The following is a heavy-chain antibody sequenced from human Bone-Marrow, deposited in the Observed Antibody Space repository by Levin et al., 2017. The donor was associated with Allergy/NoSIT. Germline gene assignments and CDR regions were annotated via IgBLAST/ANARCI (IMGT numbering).Heavy chain of an antibody. V-gene: IGHV3-23*01. CDR1: GFSFISYA. J-gene: IGHJ4*02. CDR3: AKEGEGTAMINSSPVSDS. Sequence: GGSLRLSCAASGFSFISYAMTWVRQAPGKGLEWVSTVSQSGENTYYTDSVKGRFTISSDNSKDTLYLQMSSLRAEDTAFYYCAKEGEGTAMINSSPVSDSWGQGTLVTVSS. CDR2: VSQSGENT. D-gene: IGHD5-18*01.